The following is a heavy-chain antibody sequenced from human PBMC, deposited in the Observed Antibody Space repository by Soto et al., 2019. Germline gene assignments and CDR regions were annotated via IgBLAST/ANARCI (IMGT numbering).Heavy chain of an antibody. CDR1: GYSFTSYW. V-gene: IGHV5-51*01. J-gene: IGHJ3*02. D-gene: IGHD2-15*01. Sequence: GEPLKISCKGSGYSFTSYWIGWVRQMPGKGLEWMGIIYPGDSDTGYSPSFQGQVTISADKSISTAYLQWSSLKASDTAMYYCARHRSRYCSGGSCYSFAFDIWGQGTMVTVSS. CDR2: IYPGDSDT. CDR3: ARHRSRYCSGGSCYSFAFDI.